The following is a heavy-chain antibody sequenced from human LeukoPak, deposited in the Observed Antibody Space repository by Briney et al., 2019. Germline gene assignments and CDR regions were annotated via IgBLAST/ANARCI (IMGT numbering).Heavy chain of an antibody. J-gene: IGHJ4*02. CDR3: AKTMGAIDHDY. CDR1: GFTVSSNY. D-gene: IGHD1-26*01. Sequence: PGGSLRLSCAASGFTVSSNYISWVRRAPGKGLEWVSLIYTSGSTYYADSVKGRFTISRDNSKNTLYLQMNSLGAEDTAVYYCAKTMGAIDHDYWGQGTLVTVSS. V-gene: IGHV3-53*01. CDR2: IYTSGST.